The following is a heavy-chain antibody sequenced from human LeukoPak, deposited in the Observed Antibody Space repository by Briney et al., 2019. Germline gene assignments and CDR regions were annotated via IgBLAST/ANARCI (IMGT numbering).Heavy chain of an antibody. D-gene: IGHD1-26*01. CDR1: GFTFSSYA. V-gene: IGHV3-23*01. CDR3: ARRSDSGSYGWFDP. J-gene: IGHJ5*02. Sequence: PGGSLRLSCAASGFTFSSYAMSWVRQAPGKGLEWVSAISGSGGSTYYADSVKGRFTISRDNSKNTLHLQMNSLRAEDTAVYYCARRSDSGSYGWFDPWGQGTLVTVSS. CDR2: ISGSGGST.